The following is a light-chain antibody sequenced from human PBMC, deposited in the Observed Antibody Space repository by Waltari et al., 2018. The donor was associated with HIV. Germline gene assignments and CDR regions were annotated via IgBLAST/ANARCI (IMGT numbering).Light chain of an antibody. CDR1: TSTAVPHY. CDR3: ATWDDSLSSWL. V-gene: IGLV1-47*01. J-gene: IGLJ3*02. CDR2: HHI. Sequence: QSVLTQPPSASGTPGQRVTLSCSGSTSTAVPHYVNWYKHHPGTAPELVISHHIQRPLGVPDRFSGSKSGTSASLAISGLRSEDEADYYCATWDDSLSSWLFGGGTRLSVL.